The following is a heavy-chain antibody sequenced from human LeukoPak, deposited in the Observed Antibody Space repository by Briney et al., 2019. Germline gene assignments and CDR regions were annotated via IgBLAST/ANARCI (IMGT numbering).Heavy chain of an antibody. Sequence: GASLKVSCKASRYTFTSYDIDWVRQATGQGLEWMGWMNPNTGNTAYAQKFQGRVTLTRDTSISTAYMELSSLRSEDTAVYYCARVGSNRANWFDTWGQGTLVTAAS. CDR1: RYTFTSYD. V-gene: IGHV1-8*01. D-gene: IGHD2-15*01. J-gene: IGHJ5*02. CDR3: ARVGSNRANWFDT. CDR2: MNPNTGNT.